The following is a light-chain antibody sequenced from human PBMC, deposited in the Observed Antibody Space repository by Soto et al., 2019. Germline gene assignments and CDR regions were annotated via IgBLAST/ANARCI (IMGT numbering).Light chain of an antibody. CDR1: SSDVGGYNY. CDR2: DVS. Sequence: QSALTQPRSASGSPGQSITISCTGTSSDVGGYNYVSWYQQHPAKAPKLIIFDVSKRPSGVPNRFSGSKSGNTASLTISGLRAEDEADYFCCSHAGDNTYVFGTGTKLTVL. J-gene: IGLJ1*01. V-gene: IGLV2-11*01. CDR3: CSHAGDNTYV.